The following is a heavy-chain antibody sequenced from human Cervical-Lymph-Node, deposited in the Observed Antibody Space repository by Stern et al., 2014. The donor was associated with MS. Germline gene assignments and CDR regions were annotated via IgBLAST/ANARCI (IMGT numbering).Heavy chain of an antibody. V-gene: IGHV3-30*18. Sequence: DQLVESGGGVVQPGRSLRLSCAASGFTFSLYDMHWVRQAPGKGLGWVAVISYDGDNKFYTDSVKGRFTISRDSSKSTLYLQLNSLRPEDTAIYYCAKDPRIYDSSGYLDAWGQGTLVTVSS. D-gene: IGHD3-22*01. CDR2: ISYDGDNK. CDR3: AKDPRIYDSSGYLDA. CDR1: GFTFSLYD. J-gene: IGHJ5*02.